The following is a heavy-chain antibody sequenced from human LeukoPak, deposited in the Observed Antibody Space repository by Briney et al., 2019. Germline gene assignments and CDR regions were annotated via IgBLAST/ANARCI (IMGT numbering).Heavy chain of an antibody. J-gene: IGHJ3*02. CDR1: GGSISSYY. CDR3: ARPYNWNDDDAFDI. V-gene: IGHV4-34*01. Sequence: SETLSLTCTVSGGSISSYYWSWIRQPPGKGLEWTGEINHSGSTNYNPSLKSRVTISVDTSKNQFSLKLSSVTAADTAVYYCARPYNWNDDDAFDIWGQGTMVTVSS. CDR2: INHSGST. D-gene: IGHD1-1*01.